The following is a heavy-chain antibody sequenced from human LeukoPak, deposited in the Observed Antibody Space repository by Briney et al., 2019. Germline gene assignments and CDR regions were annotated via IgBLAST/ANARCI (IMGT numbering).Heavy chain of an antibody. CDR3: ARLDDYGDYGFGY. J-gene: IGHJ4*02. D-gene: IGHD4-17*01. CDR2: INHSGST. CDR1: VYSVSSDCY. Sequence: SETLSLTCAVSVYSVSSDCYWAWIRQPPGKGLEWIGEINHSGSTNYNPSLKSRVTISVDTSKNQFSLKLSSVTAADTAVYYCARLDDYGDYGFGYWGQGTLVTVSS. V-gene: IGHV4-38-2*01.